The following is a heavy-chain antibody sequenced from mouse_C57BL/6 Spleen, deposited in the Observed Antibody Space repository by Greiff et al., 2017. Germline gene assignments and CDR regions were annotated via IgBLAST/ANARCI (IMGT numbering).Heavy chain of an antibody. Sequence: QVQLQQPGAELVKPGASVKLSCKASGYTFTSYWMHWVKQRPGQGLEWIGYINPSSGYTKYNQKFKDKATLTADKSSSTAYMQLSSLTYEDSAVYYCARGRSGPEDFDYWGQGTTLTVSS. D-gene: IGHD4-1*01. CDR3: ARGRSGPEDFDY. V-gene: IGHV1-7*01. J-gene: IGHJ2*01. CDR2: INPSSGYT. CDR1: GYTFTSYW.